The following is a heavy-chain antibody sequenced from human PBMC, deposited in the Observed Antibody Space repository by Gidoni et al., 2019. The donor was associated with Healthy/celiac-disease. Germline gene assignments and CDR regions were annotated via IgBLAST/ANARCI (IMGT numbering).Heavy chain of an antibody. D-gene: IGHD1-26*01. J-gene: IGHJ3*02. CDR1: CYPFTGYY. Sequence: VPLVLSGAEVNKPGASVKVSCQSSCYPFTGYYMPWVRQAPGQGLEWMGWFNPNSGGTNYAQKFQGRVTMTRDTSISTAYMELSRLRADDTAVYYCAGGYSGSYCDAFDIWGQGTMVTVSS. CDR3: AGGYSGSYCDAFDI. V-gene: IGHV1-2*02. CDR2: FNPNSGGT.